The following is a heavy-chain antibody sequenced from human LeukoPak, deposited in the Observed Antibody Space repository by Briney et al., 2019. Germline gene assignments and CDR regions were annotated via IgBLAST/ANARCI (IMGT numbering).Heavy chain of an antibody. CDR2: ISYDGSNK. V-gene: IGHV3-30-3*01. Sequence: PGGSLRLSCAASGFTFSSYWMHWVRQAPGKGLEWVAVISYDGSNKYYADSVKGRFTISRDNSKNTLYLQMNSLRAEDTAVYYCARDLRHCSGGSCYSHYYYYYGMDVWGQGTTVTVSS. CDR3: ARDLRHCSGGSCYSHYYYYYGMDV. CDR1: GFTFSSYW. J-gene: IGHJ6*02. D-gene: IGHD2-15*01.